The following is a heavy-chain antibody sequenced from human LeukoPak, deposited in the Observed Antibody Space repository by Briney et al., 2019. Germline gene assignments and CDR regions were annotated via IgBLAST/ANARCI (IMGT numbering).Heavy chain of an antibody. Sequence: ASVKVSCKASGYTSTSYYVHCGREAPGQGLEWMGIINPSGGSTSYAQKFQGRVTMTRDTSTSTVYMELSSLRSEDTAVYYCARARIVGAKGGWFRPWGQGTLVTVSS. CDR1: GYTSTSYY. D-gene: IGHD1-26*01. CDR3: ARARIVGAKGGWFRP. V-gene: IGHV1-46*01. CDR2: INPSGGST. J-gene: IGHJ5*02.